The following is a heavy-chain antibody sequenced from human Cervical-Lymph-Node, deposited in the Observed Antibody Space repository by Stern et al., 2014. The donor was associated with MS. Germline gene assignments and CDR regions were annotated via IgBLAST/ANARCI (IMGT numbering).Heavy chain of an antibody. D-gene: IGHD7-27*01. CDR2: ISSGGNNK. V-gene: IGHV3-30*03. CDR1: GLNFSSSG. CDR3: SRRSRTGWFDP. J-gene: IGHJ5*02. Sequence: VHLVESGGGVVQPGASLRLSCVASGLNFSSSGMHWVRQAPGKGLEWVAVISSGGNNKHDADSLKGRYTISRDNSKSTLYLQMNSLRPEDPAVYYCSRRSRTGWFDPWGRGTLVTVSS.